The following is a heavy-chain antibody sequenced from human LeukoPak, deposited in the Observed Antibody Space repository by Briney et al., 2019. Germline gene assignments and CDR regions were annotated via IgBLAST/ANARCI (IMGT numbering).Heavy chain of an antibody. J-gene: IGHJ5*02. V-gene: IGHV1-18*01. Sequence: ASVKVSCKASGYTFTSYGISWVRQAPGQGLEWMGWISAYNGNTNYAQKLQGRVTMTTDTSTSTAYMELRSLRSDDTAVYYCARIGVLFGVVIPNCSDPWGQGTLVTVSS. CDR2: ISAYNGNT. D-gene: IGHD3-3*01. CDR1: GYTFTSYG. CDR3: ARIGVLFGVVIPNCSDP.